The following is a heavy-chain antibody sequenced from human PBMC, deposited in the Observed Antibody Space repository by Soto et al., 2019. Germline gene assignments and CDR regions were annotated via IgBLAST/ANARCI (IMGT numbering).Heavy chain of an antibody. V-gene: IGHV3-23*01. Sequence: EVQLLESGGGLVQPGGALRLSCAASGFTFSSYAMRWVRQAPGKGLDWVSAISGSGDSTYYADSVEGRFTTARDNSKNTLYLQMNSLRAEDTAVYYCARRGSGSYYDNWGQGSLVTVSS. J-gene: IGHJ4*01. CDR1: GFTFSSYA. D-gene: IGHD1-26*01. CDR3: ARRGSGSYYDN. CDR2: ISGSGDST.